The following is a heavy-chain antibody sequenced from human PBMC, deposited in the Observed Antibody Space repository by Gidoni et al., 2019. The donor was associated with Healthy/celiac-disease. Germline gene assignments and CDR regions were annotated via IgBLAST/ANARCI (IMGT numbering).Heavy chain of an antibody. J-gene: IGHJ5*02. CDR1: GGSICSSRYY. V-gene: IGHV4-39*01. Sequence: QLQLQESGPGVVKPSETLSLTCTVSGGSICSSRYYWGWIRQPPGKGLEWIGSIYYSGSTYHHPSLKNRVTISVDTSKNPFSLKLSSVTAADTAVYYCARRQELWFGPERGKNWFDPWGQGTLVTVSS. D-gene: IGHD5-18*01. CDR3: ARRQELWFGPERGKNWFDP. CDR2: IYYSGST.